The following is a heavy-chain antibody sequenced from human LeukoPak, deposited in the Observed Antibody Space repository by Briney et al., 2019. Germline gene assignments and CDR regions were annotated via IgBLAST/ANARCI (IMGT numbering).Heavy chain of an antibody. CDR3: ARAADYYASGIFH. V-gene: IGHV3-74*01. Sequence: GGSLRLSCAASGLTFSNYWMHWVRQAPGKGLVWVSRINTDGSTTTYADSVKGRFTISRDNAKNTLYLQMNSLRAEDTAVYYCARAADYYASGIFHWGQGTLVTVSS. J-gene: IGHJ4*02. CDR2: INTDGSTT. D-gene: IGHD3-10*01. CDR1: GLTFSNYW.